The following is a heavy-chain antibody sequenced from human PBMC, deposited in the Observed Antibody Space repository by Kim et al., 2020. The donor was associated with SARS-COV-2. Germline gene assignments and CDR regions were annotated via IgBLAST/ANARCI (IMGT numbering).Heavy chain of an antibody. CDR3: ASPYYGSGSLTDFSSYYYYGMDV. CDR2: TNAGNGNT. CDR1: GYTFTSYA. J-gene: IGHJ6*02. D-gene: IGHD3-10*01. V-gene: IGHV1-3*01. Sequence: ASVKVSCKASGYTFTSYAMHWVRQAPGQRLEWMGWTNAGNGNTKYSQKFQGRATITRDTSASTAYIELSSLRSEDTAVYYCASPYYGSGSLTDFSSYYYYGMDVWGQGTTVTVSS.